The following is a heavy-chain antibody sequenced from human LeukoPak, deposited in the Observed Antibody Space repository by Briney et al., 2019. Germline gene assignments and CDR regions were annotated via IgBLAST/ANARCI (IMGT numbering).Heavy chain of an antibody. Sequence: RGSLRDSCAASGFTLFNSWVHSVRQAPRRGLLWVSLINEVVSTKTYADSVKGRFTISRDNARNTVSLQMNSLTIEDTAVYYCVVVVEPPDADGFDVWGQGTMITGPS. CDR2: INEVVSTK. CDR3: VVVVEPPDADGFDV. V-gene: IGHV3-74*01. CDR1: GFTLFNSW. D-gene: IGHD1-14*01. J-gene: IGHJ3*01.